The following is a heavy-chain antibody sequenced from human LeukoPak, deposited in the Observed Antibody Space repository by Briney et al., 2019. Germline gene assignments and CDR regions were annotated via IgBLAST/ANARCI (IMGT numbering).Heavy chain of an antibody. CDR2: INEGSNNI. CDR1: GFTFRRYS. J-gene: IGHJ4*02. Sequence: PWGSLRLSCAASGFTFRRYSMNWIRQAPGKGLEWISYINEGSNNIFYADSVKGRFTNSRDNAKNSLHLQMNSLRVDDTAVYYCARDDLTNGYNGNFWGQGTLVTVSS. D-gene: IGHD5-24*01. CDR3: ARDDLTNGYNGNF. V-gene: IGHV3-48*01.